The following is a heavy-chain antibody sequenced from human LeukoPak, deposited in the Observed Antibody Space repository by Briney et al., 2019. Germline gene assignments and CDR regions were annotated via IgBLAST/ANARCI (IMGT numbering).Heavy chain of an antibody. Sequence: SETLSLTCTVSGGSISSGSYYWSWIRQPAGKGLEWIGRIYTSGSTNYNPSLKSRVTISVDTSKNQFSLKLSSVTAADTAVYYCARDNYDFWSGYYSYYYYYYMDVWGKGTTVTVSS. CDR1: GGSISSGSYY. J-gene: IGHJ6*03. V-gene: IGHV4-61*02. CDR3: ARDNYDFWSGYYSYYYYYYMDV. D-gene: IGHD3-3*01. CDR2: IYTSGST.